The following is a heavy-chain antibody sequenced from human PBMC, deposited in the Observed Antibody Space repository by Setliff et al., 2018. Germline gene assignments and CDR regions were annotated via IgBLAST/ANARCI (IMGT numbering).Heavy chain of an antibody. J-gene: IGHJ6*02. Sequence: GGSLRLSCAASGFTFTDHYMSWIRQTPGKGLEWLCYISADDVSILYADSVKGRFTVSRDNAESSLYLQMNRLRDEDTAVYFCARIKPFAMDVWGQGTTVTVSS. CDR3: ARIKPFAMDV. CDR1: GFTFTDHY. V-gene: IGHV3-11*04. CDR2: ISADDVSI.